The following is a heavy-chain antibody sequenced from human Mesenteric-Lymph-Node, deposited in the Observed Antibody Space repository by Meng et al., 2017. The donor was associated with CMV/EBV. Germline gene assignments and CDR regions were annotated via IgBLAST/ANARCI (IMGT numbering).Heavy chain of an antibody. J-gene: IGHJ5*02. Sequence: GESLKISCAASGFTFSSYAMSWVRQAPGMGLEWVAGLSASGISRYDADSVNGRFIISRDNSKNTLFLQMKSLRVEDTAIYYCVGGGPAIYSPFDPWGQGTLVTVSS. V-gene: IGHV3-23*01. CDR3: VGGGPAIYSPFDP. D-gene: IGHD3-16*01. CDR2: LSASGISR. CDR1: GFTFSSYA.